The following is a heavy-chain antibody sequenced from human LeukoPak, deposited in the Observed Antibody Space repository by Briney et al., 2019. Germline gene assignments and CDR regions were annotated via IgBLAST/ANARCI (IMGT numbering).Heavy chain of an antibody. CDR1: GYTFTSYG. J-gene: IGHJ4*02. D-gene: IGHD3-10*01. CDR3: ARATGSGSYYNY. Sequence: ASVKVSCKASGYTFTSYGISWVRQAPGQGLEWMGWISAYNGNTNYAQKLQGRVAMTTDTSTGTAYMELRSLRSDDTAVYYCARATGSGSYYNYWGQGTLVTVSS. V-gene: IGHV1-18*01. CDR2: ISAYNGNT.